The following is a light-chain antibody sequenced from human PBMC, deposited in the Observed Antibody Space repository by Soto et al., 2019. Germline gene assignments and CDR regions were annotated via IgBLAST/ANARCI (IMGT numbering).Light chain of an antibody. Sequence: DIQMTQSPSSLSASVGDRVTITCRASQSISIYLYWYQQKPGKAPKFLIYAASSLQSGVPSRFSGSGSGTDFTLTISSLEPEDFATYYCQQTYSTPRTVGGGTKVDIK. V-gene: IGKV1-39*01. J-gene: IGKJ4*01. CDR1: QSISIY. CDR2: AAS. CDR3: QQTYSTPRT.